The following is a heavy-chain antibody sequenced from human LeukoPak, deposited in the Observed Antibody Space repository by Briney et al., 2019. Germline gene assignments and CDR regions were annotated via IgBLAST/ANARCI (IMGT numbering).Heavy chain of an antibody. D-gene: IGHD2-15*01. CDR3: ARVGVVVVAATPAHYGMDV. Sequence: ASVKVSCKASGGTVSSYAISWVRQAPGQGLEWMGGIIPIFGTANYAQKFQGRVTITADESTSTAYMELSSLRSEDTAVYYCARVGVVVVAATPAHYGMDVWGQGTTVTVSS. J-gene: IGHJ6*02. CDR1: GGTVSSYA. V-gene: IGHV1-69*01. CDR2: IIPIFGTA.